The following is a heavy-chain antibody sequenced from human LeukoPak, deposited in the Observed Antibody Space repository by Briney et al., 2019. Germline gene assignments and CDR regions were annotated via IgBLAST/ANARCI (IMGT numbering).Heavy chain of an antibody. CDR1: GYSFTTYS. CDR2: VSTYNGNT. D-gene: IGHD2-15*01. CDR3: ARDRCSGGNCAFDS. J-gene: IGHJ4*02. V-gene: IGHV1-18*01. Sequence: ASVKVSCKTSGYSFTTYSINWVRQAPGQGLEWMGRVSTYNGNTKSAQKFQGRVTMTTVTSTSTVYMELASLSSDDTASYYCARDRCSGGNCAFDSWGQGTLVTVSS.